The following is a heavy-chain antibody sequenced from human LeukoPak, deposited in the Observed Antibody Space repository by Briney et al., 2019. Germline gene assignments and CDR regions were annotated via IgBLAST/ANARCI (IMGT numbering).Heavy chain of an antibody. D-gene: IGHD6-13*01. Sequence: GGSLRLSCAASGFTFSNYAMSWVRKAPGKGLEWVSTIDNTAVTTFYADSVKGRFTISRDNSKNTLHLLMDSLRAEDTAVYYCAKAWGVVSSSWFLSFDYWGQGTLVTVSS. J-gene: IGHJ4*02. CDR1: GFTFSNYA. CDR2: IDNTAVTT. CDR3: AKAWGVVSSSWFLSFDY. V-gene: IGHV3-23*01.